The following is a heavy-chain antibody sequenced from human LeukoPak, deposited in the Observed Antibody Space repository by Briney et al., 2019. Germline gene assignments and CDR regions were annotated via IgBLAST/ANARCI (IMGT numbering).Heavy chain of an antibody. Sequence: PGRSLRLSCAASGFTFSSYAVHWVRQAPGKGLEWVAVISYDESNKYYAGSEKGRFTISRDTSKNTLFLQMNSLRLEDTAVYYCARVDSGDSSSSAPFDYWGQGTLVTVSS. D-gene: IGHD6-6*01. CDR2: ISYDESNK. CDR3: ARVDSGDSSSSAPFDY. J-gene: IGHJ4*02. V-gene: IGHV3-30-3*01. CDR1: GFTFSSYA.